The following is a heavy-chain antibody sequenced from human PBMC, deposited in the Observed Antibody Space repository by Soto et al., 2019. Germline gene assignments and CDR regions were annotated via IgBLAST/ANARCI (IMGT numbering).Heavy chain of an antibody. J-gene: IGHJ5*02. Sequence: SETLSLTCTVSGGSISSYYWSWIRQPPGKGLEWIGYIYYSGSTNYNPSLKSRVTISVDTSKNQFSLKLSSVTAADTAVYYCARDRVSGSSSYWFDPWGQGTLVTVSS. D-gene: IGHD3-10*01. CDR1: GGSISSYY. CDR2: IYYSGST. CDR3: ARDRVSGSSSYWFDP. V-gene: IGHV4-59*01.